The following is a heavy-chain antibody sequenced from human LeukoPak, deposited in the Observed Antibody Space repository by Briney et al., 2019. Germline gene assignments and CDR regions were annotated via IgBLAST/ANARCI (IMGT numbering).Heavy chain of an antibody. D-gene: IGHD3-10*01. Sequence: GGSLRLSCAASGFTFSSYAMSWVRQAPGKGLEWASAISGSGGSTYYADSVKGRFTISRDNSKNTLYLQMNSLRAEDTAVYYCAKDPTGLWFGELTYYFDYWGQGTLVTVSS. CDR1: GFTFSSYA. CDR2: ISGSGGST. V-gene: IGHV3-23*01. CDR3: AKDPTGLWFGELTYYFDY. J-gene: IGHJ4*02.